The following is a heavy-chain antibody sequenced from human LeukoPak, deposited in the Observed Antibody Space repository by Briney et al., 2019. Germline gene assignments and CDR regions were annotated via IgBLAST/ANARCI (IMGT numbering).Heavy chain of an antibody. CDR2: INPNSGAT. Sequence: ASVKVSCKASGYTFTGYYIHWARQAPGQGLEWMAWINPNSGATNYAQKFQGRVSMTRGTSISTAYMALSRLTSDDTAVYFCARGRFGEWDNWFDPWGQGTLVTVSS. CDR1: GYTFTGYY. V-gene: IGHV1-2*02. CDR3: ARGRFGEWDNWFDP. J-gene: IGHJ5*02. D-gene: IGHD3-10*01.